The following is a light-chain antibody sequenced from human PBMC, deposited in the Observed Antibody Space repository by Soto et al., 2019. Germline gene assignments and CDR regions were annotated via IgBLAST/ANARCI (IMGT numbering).Light chain of an antibody. CDR1: QSVLYSSNNKNY. CDR3: QQYYNTPHGPYT. CDR2: WAS. Sequence: DIVMTQSPDPLAVSLGERATINCKSSQSVLYSSNNKNYVAWYQQKPGQPPKLLIYWASTRESGVPDRFSGSGSGTDFTLTINNLQAEDVAVYYCQQYYNTPHGPYTFGQGTKLEIK. V-gene: IGKV4-1*01. J-gene: IGKJ2*01.